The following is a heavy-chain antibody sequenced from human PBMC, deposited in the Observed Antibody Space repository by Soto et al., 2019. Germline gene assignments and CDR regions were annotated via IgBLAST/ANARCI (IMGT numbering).Heavy chain of an antibody. J-gene: IGHJ4*02. CDR2: ISASGSTI. D-gene: IGHD3-10*01. V-gene: IGHV3-11*01. Sequence: QVQLVESGGGLVKPGGSLRLSCAASGFTLSDYYMSWIGQAPGKGLEWVSYISASGSTIYYADSVKGRFTISKDDAKNSLYLQMNSLRAEDTAAYYCAREEWFGVDYWGQGTLVTVSS. CDR1: GFTLSDYY. CDR3: AREEWFGVDY.